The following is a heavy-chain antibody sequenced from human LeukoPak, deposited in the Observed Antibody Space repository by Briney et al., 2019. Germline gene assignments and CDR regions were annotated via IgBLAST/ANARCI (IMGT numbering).Heavy chain of an antibody. CDR3: ARDGECSSTSCITGIDY. D-gene: IGHD2-2*01. CDR1: GFSSSAHA. Sequence: GGSLRLSCTASGFSSSAHAMSWFRQAPGKGLEWVGFIRTNGYGGTIEYAASVKGRFTISRDDSYSIAYLHMNSLRAEDTAVYYCARDGECSSTSCITGIDYWGQGTLVTVSS. J-gene: IGHJ4*02. CDR2: IRTNGYGGTI. V-gene: IGHV3-49*03.